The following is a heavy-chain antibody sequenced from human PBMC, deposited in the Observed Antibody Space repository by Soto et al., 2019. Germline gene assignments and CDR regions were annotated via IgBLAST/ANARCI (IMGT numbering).Heavy chain of an antibody. CDR1: GFTFSSYA. J-gene: IGHJ6*03. D-gene: IGHD1-26*01. CDR2: ISGSGGST. Sequence: GGSLRLSCAASGFTFSSYAMSWVRQAPGKGLEWVSAISGSGGSTYYADSVKGRFTISRDNSKNTLYLQMNSLRAEDTAVYYCAKDPMEGEDYYYYYMDVWGKGTTVTVSS. CDR3: AKDPMEGEDYYYYYMDV. V-gene: IGHV3-23*01.